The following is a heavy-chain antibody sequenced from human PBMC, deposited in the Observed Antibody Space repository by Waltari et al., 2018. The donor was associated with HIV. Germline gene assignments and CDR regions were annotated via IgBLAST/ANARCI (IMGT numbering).Heavy chain of an antibody. CDR2: INSDGSST. D-gene: IGHD6-19*01. J-gene: IGHJ5*02. Sequence: EVQLVESGGGLVQPGGSLRLSCAASGFTFSRYWMHWVRQAPGKGLVWVSRINSDGSSTSYADSVKGRFTISRDNAKNTLYLQMNSLRAEDTAVYYCARDGGSGLNWFDPWGQGTLVTVSS. V-gene: IGHV3-74*01. CDR3: ARDGGSGLNWFDP. CDR1: GFTFSRYW.